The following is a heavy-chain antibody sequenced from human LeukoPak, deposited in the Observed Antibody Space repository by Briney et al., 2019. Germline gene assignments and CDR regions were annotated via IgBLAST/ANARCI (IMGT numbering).Heavy chain of an antibody. D-gene: IGHD3-3*01. CDR3: AKGVGTMHYYFYMDV. Sequence: SAGSLTRYGSASGFTVSSNEMSWVRQAPGKGLEWVSSTSGGGTYYAHSVKGRVTISRDNSKNTPYLQMNSLRAEDTAVYYCAKGVGTMHYYFYMDVWGKGTTVTISS. CDR1: GFTVSSNE. V-gene: IGHV3-38-3*01. CDR2: TSGGGT. J-gene: IGHJ6*03.